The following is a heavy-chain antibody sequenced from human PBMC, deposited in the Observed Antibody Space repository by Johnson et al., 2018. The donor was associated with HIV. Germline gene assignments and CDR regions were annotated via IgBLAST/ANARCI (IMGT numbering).Heavy chain of an antibody. CDR3: ASLGLDLLVKAPLSVVFDAFDI. Sequence: QVQLVESGGGVVRPGRSLRLSCAASGFTFSNYPMHWVRQAPGKGLEWVAVISFDGSNKYYADSVKGRFTISRDNSKNTLYLQMNSLRAEDTAVYYCASLGLDLLVKAPLSVVFDAFDIWGQGTMVTVSS. D-gene: IGHD3-16*01. CDR2: ISFDGSNK. CDR1: GFTFSNYP. J-gene: IGHJ3*02. V-gene: IGHV3-30*04.